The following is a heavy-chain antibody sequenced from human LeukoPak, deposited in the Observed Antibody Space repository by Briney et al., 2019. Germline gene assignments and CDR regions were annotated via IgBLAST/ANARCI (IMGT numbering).Heavy chain of an antibody. CDR3: ARAVWASIAARPSPD. CDR1: GSTFSTYW. Sequence: PGGSLRLSCAASGSTFSTYWMTWVRQAPWKGLEWVANMKGDGSETHYVDSVKGRFTISRDNAKNSLYLQMNSLRAEDTAVYYCARAVWASIAARPSPDWGQGTMVTVSS. CDR2: MKGDGSET. J-gene: IGHJ3*01. D-gene: IGHD6-6*01. V-gene: IGHV3-7*01.